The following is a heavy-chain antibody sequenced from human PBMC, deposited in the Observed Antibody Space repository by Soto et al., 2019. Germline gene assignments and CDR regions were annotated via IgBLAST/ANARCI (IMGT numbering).Heavy chain of an antibody. D-gene: IGHD2-2*01. CDR2: IKSKTDGGTT. Sequence: GGSLRLSCAASGFTFSNAWMSWVRQAPGKGLEWVGRIKSKTDGGTTDYAAPVKGRFTISRDDSKNTLYLQMNSLKTADTAVYYCTTGYCSSTSCSYTAEGYYYYYMDVWGKGTTVTVSS. J-gene: IGHJ6*03. V-gene: IGHV3-15*01. CDR1: GFTFSNAW. CDR3: TTGYCSSTSCSYTAEGYYYYYMDV.